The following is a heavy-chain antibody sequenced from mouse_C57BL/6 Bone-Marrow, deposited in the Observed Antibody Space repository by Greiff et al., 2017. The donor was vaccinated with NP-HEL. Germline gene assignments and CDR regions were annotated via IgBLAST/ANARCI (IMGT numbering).Heavy chain of an antibody. V-gene: IGHV2-2*01. CDR2: IWSGGST. CDR3: ARSPMFYDYSAWFAY. CDR1: GFSLTSYG. J-gene: IGHJ3*01. D-gene: IGHD2-4*01. Sequence: VKLMESGPGLVQPSQSLSITCTVSGFSLTSYGVHWVRQSPGKGLEWLGVIWSGGSTDYTAAFISRLSISKDNSKSQVFFKMNSLQADDTAIYYCARSPMFYDYSAWFAYWGQGTLVTVSA.